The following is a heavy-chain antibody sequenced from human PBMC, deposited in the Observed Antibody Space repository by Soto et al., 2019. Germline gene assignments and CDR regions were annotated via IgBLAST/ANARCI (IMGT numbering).Heavy chain of an antibody. V-gene: IGHV4-34*01. CDR2: INHSGST. CDR3: ARVPIVGASREFDY. Sequence: SLPRAVFGGAFRGYYLSWVRHPPGKGLEWIGEINHSGSTNYNPSLKSRVTISVDTSKNQFSLKLSSVTAADTAVYYCARVPIVGASREFDYWGQGTLVTVSS. D-gene: IGHD1-26*01. CDR1: GGAFRGYY. J-gene: IGHJ4*02.